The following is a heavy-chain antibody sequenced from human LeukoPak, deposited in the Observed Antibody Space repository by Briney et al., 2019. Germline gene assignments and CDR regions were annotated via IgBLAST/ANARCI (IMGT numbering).Heavy chain of an antibody. CDR1: GFSFSSYA. V-gene: IGHV3-23*01. D-gene: IGHD6-13*01. Sequence: GGSLRLSCAASGFSFSSYAMGWVRQAAGRGLEWVSSMSVSGGNTYYADSVKGRFTVSRDNSKNTLYLHMNSLRAEDTAVYYCAKELYSSPYCYFDSWGQGTLVTVSS. CDR2: MSVSGGNT. CDR3: AKELYSSPYCYFDS. J-gene: IGHJ4*02.